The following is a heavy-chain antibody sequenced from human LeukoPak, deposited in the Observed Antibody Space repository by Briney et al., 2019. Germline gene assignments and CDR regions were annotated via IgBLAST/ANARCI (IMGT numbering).Heavy chain of an antibody. J-gene: IGHJ4*02. Sequence: GESLKISFKGSGYSFTSYWVGWVRQMPGKGLEWMGIIYPGDSDTRYSPSFQGQVTISADKSISTAYLQWSSLKASDTAMYYCARRAYSYAYGYWGQGTLVTVSS. V-gene: IGHV5-51*01. D-gene: IGHD5-18*01. CDR3: ARRAYSYAYGY. CDR2: IYPGDSDT. CDR1: GYSFTSYW.